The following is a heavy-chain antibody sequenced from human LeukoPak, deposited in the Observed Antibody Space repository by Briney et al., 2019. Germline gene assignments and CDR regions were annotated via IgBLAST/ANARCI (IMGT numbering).Heavy chain of an antibody. J-gene: IGHJ4*02. V-gene: IGHV3-21*01. D-gene: IGHD5-18*01. CDR3: ARGVDTRTYYFDS. Sequence: PGGSLRLSCAASGFTFSDYWMHWVRQAPGKGLEWVSSISATSTYIYYADSVRGRFTISRDNAKNSLYLQMDSLRAEDTAVYYCARGVDTRTYYFDSWGQGNLVTVSS. CDR2: ISATSTYI. CDR1: GFTFSDYW.